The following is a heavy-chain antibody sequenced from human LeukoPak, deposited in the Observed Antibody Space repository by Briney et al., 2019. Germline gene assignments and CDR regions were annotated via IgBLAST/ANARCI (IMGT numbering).Heavy chain of an antibody. J-gene: IGHJ4*02. CDR1: GFTFDDYA. Sequence: GGSLRLSCAASGFTFDDYAMHWVRQAPGKGLEWVSGISGSGGSTYYADSVKGRFTISRDNSKNTLYLQMNSLRAEDTAVYYCAKDDAAVDYWGQGTLVTVSS. CDR3: AKDDAAVDY. D-gene: IGHD6-13*01. V-gene: IGHV3-23*01. CDR2: ISGSGGST.